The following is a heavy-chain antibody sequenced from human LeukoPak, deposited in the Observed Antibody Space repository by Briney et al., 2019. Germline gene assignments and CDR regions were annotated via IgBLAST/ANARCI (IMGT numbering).Heavy chain of an antibody. CDR1: GGSISSYY. J-gene: IGHJ4*02. V-gene: IGHV4-59*08. CDR3: ARQAAVVTRGVFDY. CDR2: IYYSGST. Sequence: PSETLSLTCTVSGGSISSYYWSWIRQPPGKGLEWIGYIYYSGSTNYNPSLKSRVTISVDTSKNQFSLKLSSVTAADTAVYYCARQAAVVTRGVFDYWGQGTLVTVSS. D-gene: IGHD4-23*01.